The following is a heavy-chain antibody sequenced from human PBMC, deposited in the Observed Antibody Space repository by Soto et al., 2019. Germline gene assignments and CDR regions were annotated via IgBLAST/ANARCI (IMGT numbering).Heavy chain of an antibody. V-gene: IGHV3-74*01. J-gene: IGHJ5*02. CDR2: IHSDGIIT. Sequence: GGSLRLSCAASGFTFSSYWMHWVRQAPGKGLVWVSRIHSDGIITNYADSVKGRFTISRDNAKNTVFLQMNSLRAEDTAVYYCAREGMGFSNWFDPWGQGTLVTVSS. CDR3: AREGMGFSNWFDP. D-gene: IGHD2-8*01. CDR1: GFTFSSYW.